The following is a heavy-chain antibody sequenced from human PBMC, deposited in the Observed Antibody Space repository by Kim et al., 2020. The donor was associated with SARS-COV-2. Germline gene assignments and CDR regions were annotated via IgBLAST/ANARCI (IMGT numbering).Heavy chain of an antibody. D-gene: IGHD1-26*01. CDR1: GYTFANYA. J-gene: IGHJ4*02. V-gene: IGHV1-3*01. CDR3: ARHMVGANPLDY. Sequence: ASVKVSCKASGYTFANYAIQWVRQAPGQRLEWMGWINAGNGYTQYSRSFQGRVTFTRDTSANIVYMELSNLRSEDTSLYFCARHMVGANPLDYWGQGTLVTVSS. CDR2: INAGNGYT.